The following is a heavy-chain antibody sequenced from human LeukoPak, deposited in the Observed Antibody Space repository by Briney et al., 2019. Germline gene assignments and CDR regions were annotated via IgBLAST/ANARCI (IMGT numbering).Heavy chain of an antibody. J-gene: IGHJ3*02. CDR2: ISGSGGRT. D-gene: IGHD1-26*01. CDR1: GFNFSSYA. V-gene: IGHV3-23*01. CDR3: AKDGVRGALDAFDI. Sequence: GGSLRLSCAASGFNFSSYAMSWVRQAPGKGLEWVSGISGSGGRTYYADSVKGRFTISRDNSKNTLYVQMNSLRAEDTAVYYCAKDGVRGALDAFDIWGQGTMVTVSS.